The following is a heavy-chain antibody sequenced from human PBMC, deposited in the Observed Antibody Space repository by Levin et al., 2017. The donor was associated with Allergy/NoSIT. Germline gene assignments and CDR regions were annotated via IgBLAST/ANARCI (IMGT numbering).Heavy chain of an antibody. D-gene: IGHD3-9*01. CDR2: ISYDGSNK. J-gene: IGHJ5*02. CDR1: GFTFSDYG. CDR3: AKGYYDILTGYGTFDP. V-gene: IGHV3-30*18. Sequence: SCAASGFTFSDYGMHWVRQAPGKGLEWVAVISYDGSNKYYADSVKGRFTISRDNSKNTLYLQMNSLRAEDTAVYYCAKGYYDILTGYGTFDPWGQGTLVTVSS.